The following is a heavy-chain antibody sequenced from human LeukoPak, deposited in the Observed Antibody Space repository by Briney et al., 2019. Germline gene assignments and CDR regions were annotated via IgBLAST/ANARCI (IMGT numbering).Heavy chain of an antibody. Sequence: GGSLRLSCAASGFTFSSYGMHWVRQAPGKGLEWVAFIRYDGSNKYYADSVKGRFTISRDNSKNTLYLQMNSLRAEDTAVYYCARDCLPTTYYFDYYGMDVWGQGTTVTVSS. CDR2: IRYDGSNK. J-gene: IGHJ6*02. CDR3: ARDCLPTTYYFDYYGMDV. V-gene: IGHV3-30*02. D-gene: IGHD4-17*01. CDR1: GFTFSSYG.